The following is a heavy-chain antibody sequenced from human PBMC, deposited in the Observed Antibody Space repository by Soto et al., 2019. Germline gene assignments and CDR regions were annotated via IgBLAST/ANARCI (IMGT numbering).Heavy chain of an antibody. J-gene: IGHJ5*02. CDR1: GFTFSSYG. D-gene: IGHD1-20*01. CDR2: IWYDGSNK. V-gene: IGHV3-33*01. CDR3: ARGITGTRWWFDP. Sequence: GGSLRLSCAASGFTFSSYGMHWVRQAPGKGLEWVAVIWYDGSNKYYADSVKGRFTISRDNSKNTLYLQMNSLRAEDTAVYYCARGITGTRWWFDPWGQGTLVTVSS.